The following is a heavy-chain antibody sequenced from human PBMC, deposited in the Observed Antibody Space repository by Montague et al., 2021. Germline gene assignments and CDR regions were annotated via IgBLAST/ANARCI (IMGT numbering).Heavy chain of an antibody. V-gene: IGHV4-39*01. CDR3: ARHVIGNYGMDV. Sequence: SETLSFTCTVSGGSISSSSYYWGWIRQPPGKGLEWIGGIYYSGSTYYNPSLKSRVTISVDTSKNQFSLKLSSVTAADTAVYYCARHVIGNYGMDVWGQGTTVTVSS. D-gene: IGHD3-16*02. J-gene: IGHJ6*02. CDR1: GGSISSSSYY. CDR2: IYYSGST.